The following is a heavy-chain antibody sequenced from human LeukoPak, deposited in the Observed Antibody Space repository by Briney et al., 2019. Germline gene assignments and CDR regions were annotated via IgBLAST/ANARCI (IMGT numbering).Heavy chain of an antibody. V-gene: IGHV4-34*01. CDR2: INHSGST. CDR3: ARGRGTRVRGPYYFDY. Sequence: SETLSLTCAVYGGSFSGYYWSWIRQPPGKGLEWIGEINHSGSTNYNPSLKSRVTISVDTSKNQFSLKLSSVTAADTAVYYCARGRGTRVRGPYYFDYWGQGTLVTVSS. J-gene: IGHJ4*02. CDR1: GGSFSGYY. D-gene: IGHD3-10*01.